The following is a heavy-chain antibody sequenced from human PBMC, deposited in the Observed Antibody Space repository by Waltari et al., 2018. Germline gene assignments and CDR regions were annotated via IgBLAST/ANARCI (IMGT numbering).Heavy chain of an antibody. Sequence: EVQLVESGGGLVQPGGSLRLPCAASGFTFGSDWKGWVRRGPGKGLEWVDNIKQDGSEKYYVDSVKGRFTIARDNAKNSLYLQMNSLRAEDTAVDYCARGGLYCSGGSCFDYWGQGTLVTVSS. V-gene: IGHV3-7*01. J-gene: IGHJ4*02. CDR3: ARGGLYCSGGSCFDY. CDR1: GFTFGSDW. D-gene: IGHD2-15*01. CDR2: IKQDGSEK.